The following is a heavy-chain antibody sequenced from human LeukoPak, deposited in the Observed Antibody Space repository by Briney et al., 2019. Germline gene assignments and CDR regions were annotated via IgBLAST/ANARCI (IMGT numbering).Heavy chain of an antibody. Sequence: GESLKISCKTSGFTFTTHWIAWVRQIPGEGLELMGIIFPGDSDTNYSPSFQGQVTISADKSSNTAYLQWSSLKASDTAMYYCARYYFWTGSYFFEHWGQGTLVTVSS. V-gene: IGHV5-51*01. CDR3: ARYYFWTGSYFFEH. CDR2: IFPGDSDT. J-gene: IGHJ4*02. CDR1: GFTFTTHW. D-gene: IGHD3/OR15-3a*01.